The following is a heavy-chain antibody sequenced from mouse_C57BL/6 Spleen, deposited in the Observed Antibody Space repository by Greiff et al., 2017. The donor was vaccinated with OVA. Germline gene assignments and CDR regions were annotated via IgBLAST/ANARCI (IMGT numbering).Heavy chain of an antibody. V-gene: IGHV1-54*01. CDR3: ARDYYGSSYGVAD. D-gene: IGHD1-1*01. Sequence: VQLVESGAELVRPGTSVKVSCKASGYAFTNYLIEWVKQRPGQGLEWIGVINPGSGGTNYNEKFKGKATLTADKSSSTAYMQLSSLTSEDSAVYFCARDYYGSSYGVADWGKGTLVTVSA. J-gene: IGHJ3*01. CDR2: INPGSGGT. CDR1: GYAFTNYL.